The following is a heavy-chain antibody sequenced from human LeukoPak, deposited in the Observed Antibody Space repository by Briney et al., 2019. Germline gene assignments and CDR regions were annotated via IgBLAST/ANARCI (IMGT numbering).Heavy chain of an antibody. Sequence: PGGSLRLSCAASGFTFSSYNMNWVRQAPGKGLEWVANIREDGGHTNYVDSVKGRFTISRDNAKNSLFLQMDGLRVDDTAVYFCARDGRGGHNDFWGQGTLITVSS. CDR3: ARDGRGGHNDF. J-gene: IGHJ4*02. D-gene: IGHD4-23*01. V-gene: IGHV3-7*01. CDR2: IREDGGHT. CDR1: GFTFSSYN.